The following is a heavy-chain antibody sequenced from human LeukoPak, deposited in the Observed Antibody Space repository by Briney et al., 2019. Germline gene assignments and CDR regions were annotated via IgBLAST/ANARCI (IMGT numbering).Heavy chain of an antibody. Sequence: PGGSLRLSCAASGFTFSSYAMHWVRQAPGKGLEWVAVISYDGSNKYYADSVKGRFTISRDNSKNTLYLQMNSLRAEDTAVYYCARGQIASGWYLVVGPERYYMDVWGKGTTVTVSS. CDR2: ISYDGSNK. J-gene: IGHJ6*03. V-gene: IGHV3-30*04. CDR1: GFTFSSYA. D-gene: IGHD6-19*01. CDR3: ARGQIASGWYLVVGPERYYMDV.